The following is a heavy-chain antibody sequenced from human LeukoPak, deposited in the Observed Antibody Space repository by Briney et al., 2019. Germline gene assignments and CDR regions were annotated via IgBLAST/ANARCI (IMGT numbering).Heavy chain of an antibody. CDR2: IYYSGST. CDR3: ARVLGGYFDY. J-gene: IGHJ4*02. D-gene: IGHD2-15*01. Sequence: PSETLSLTCTVSGGSISSYYWSWIRQPPGKGLEWIGYIYYSGSTNYNPSLKSRVTISVDTSKNQFSLKPSSVTAADTAVYYCARVLGGYFDYWGQGTLVTVSS. V-gene: IGHV4-59*01. CDR1: GGSISSYY.